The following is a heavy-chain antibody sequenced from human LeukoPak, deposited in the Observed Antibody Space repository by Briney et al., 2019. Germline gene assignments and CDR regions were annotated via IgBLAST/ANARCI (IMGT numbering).Heavy chain of an antibody. V-gene: IGHV4-34*01. J-gene: IGHJ6*03. CDR1: GGSFSGYY. CDR2: INHSGST. Sequence: SETLSLTCAVYGGSFSGYYWSWIRQPPGKGLEWIGEINHSGSTNYNPSLKSRVTISVDTSKNQFSLKLSSVTAADTAVYYCARGHFSPPLYYYYMDVWGKGTTVTISS. D-gene: IGHD2/OR15-2a*01. CDR3: ARGHFSPPLYYYYMDV.